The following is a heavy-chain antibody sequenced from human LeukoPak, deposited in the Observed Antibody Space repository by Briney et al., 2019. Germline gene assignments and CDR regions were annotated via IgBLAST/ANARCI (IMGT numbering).Heavy chain of an antibody. CDR2: ISSTATSI. CDR3: ARASTEYAVTDGFDT. V-gene: IGHV3-48*04. D-gene: IGHD4-17*01. J-gene: IGHJ5*02. Sequence: PGGSLRLSCAASEFTFSSYSMSWVRQAPGKGLEWASYISSTATSIYYADSVKGRFTVSRDNAKNSLYLQMNSLRAEDTAVYYCARASTEYAVTDGFDTWGPGTLVTVSS. CDR1: EFTFSSYS.